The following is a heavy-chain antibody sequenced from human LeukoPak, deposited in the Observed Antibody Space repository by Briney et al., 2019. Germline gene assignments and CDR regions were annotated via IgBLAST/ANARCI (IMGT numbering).Heavy chain of an antibody. CDR1: NSSISTYY. V-gene: IGHV4-59*01. D-gene: IGHD3-10*01. Sequence: PSETLSLTCAVSNSSISTYYWTWIRQAPGNGLEWIGYVDSRGNSNYNPSLKSRVTISLDSSRKQFSLRVTSVTAADTAVYYCARGHLGLSPWGQGTLVTVSS. J-gene: IGHJ5*02. CDR3: ARGHLGLSP. CDR2: VDSRGNS.